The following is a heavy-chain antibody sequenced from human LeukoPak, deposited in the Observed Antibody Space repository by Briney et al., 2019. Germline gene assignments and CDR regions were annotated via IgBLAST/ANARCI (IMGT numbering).Heavy chain of an antibody. CDR3: ATPASGDYWYFDL. CDR1: GFTFSSYG. V-gene: IGHV3-30*03. D-gene: IGHD2-21*01. J-gene: IGHJ2*01. CDR2: VLNDGSNK. Sequence: GGSLRLSCAASGFTFSSYGMQWVRQAPGKGLEWVALVLNDGSNKYYADSVRGRFTISRDNSKNTLYLQMNSLRAEDTAVYYCATPASGDYWYFDLGARGPLVTVS.